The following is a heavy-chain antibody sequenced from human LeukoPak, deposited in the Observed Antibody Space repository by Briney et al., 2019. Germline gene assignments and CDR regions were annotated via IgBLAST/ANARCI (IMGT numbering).Heavy chain of an antibody. CDR1: GFTFSSYS. Sequence: PGGSLRLSCAASGFTFSSYSMNWVRQAPGKGLEWVSYISSSSSTIYYADSVKGRFTISRDNAKNSLYLQMNSLRAEDTAVYYCARDFLKYSSSWYVGYWGQGTLVTVSS. CDR3: ARDFLKYSSSWYVGY. D-gene: IGHD6-13*01. V-gene: IGHV3-48*01. J-gene: IGHJ4*02. CDR2: ISSSSSTI.